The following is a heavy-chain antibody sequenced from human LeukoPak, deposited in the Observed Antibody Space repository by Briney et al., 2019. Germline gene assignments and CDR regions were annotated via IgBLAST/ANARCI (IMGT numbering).Heavy chain of an antibody. Sequence: ASVKVSCKSSGYTFIDYYIHWVRQAPGQGLEWMGWINPNSGATKYAQKFQGRVSMTRDTSINTAYMDLTNLRSDDTAIFFCARVKKLMPEFELWGEGTLVTVSS. J-gene: IGHJ4*02. V-gene: IGHV1-2*02. D-gene: IGHD3-10*01. CDR1: GYTFIDYY. CDR2: INPNSGAT. CDR3: ARVKKLMPEFEL.